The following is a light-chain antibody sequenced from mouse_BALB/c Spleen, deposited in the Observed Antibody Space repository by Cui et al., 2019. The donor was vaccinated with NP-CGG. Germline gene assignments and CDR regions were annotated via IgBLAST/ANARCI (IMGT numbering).Light chain of an antibody. CDR3: ALWYSNHWV. Sequence: QAVVTPESALTTSPCDTVTLTCRSSTGAVTTSNYANCVQEKPDHLFTGLIGGTNNRAPGVPARFSGSLIGDKAALTITGAQTEDEAIYFCALWYSNHWVFGGGTKLTVL. V-gene: IGLV1*01. J-gene: IGLJ1*01. CDR2: GTN. CDR1: TGAVTTSNY.